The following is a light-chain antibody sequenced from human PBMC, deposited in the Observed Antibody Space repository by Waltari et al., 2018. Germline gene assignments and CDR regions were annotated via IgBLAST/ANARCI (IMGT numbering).Light chain of an antibody. CDR2: GAS. Sequence: EIVLTQSPDTLSLSPGDRAALSCRASQSLSSSYLAWYQQKPGQPPRLPIYGASRRATGIPDRFSGSGSETDFTLTISRLEPEDFAVYYCQQYDSTPYTFGQGTKLEIK. CDR1: QSLSSSY. V-gene: IGKV3-20*01. J-gene: IGKJ2*01. CDR3: QQYDSTPYT.